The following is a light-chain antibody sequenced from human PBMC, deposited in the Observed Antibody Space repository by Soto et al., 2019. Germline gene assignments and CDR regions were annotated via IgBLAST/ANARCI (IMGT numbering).Light chain of an antibody. CDR3: QQRSNWPFLT. V-gene: IGKV3-11*01. CDR2: DAS. Sequence: EIVLTQSPATLSLSPGERASLSCRASQSVSSYLAWYQQKPGQAPRLLIYDASNRATGIRARFSGSGSGTDFTLTISSLEPEDFAVYYCQQRSNWPFLTFGGGTKVEIK. J-gene: IGKJ4*01. CDR1: QSVSSY.